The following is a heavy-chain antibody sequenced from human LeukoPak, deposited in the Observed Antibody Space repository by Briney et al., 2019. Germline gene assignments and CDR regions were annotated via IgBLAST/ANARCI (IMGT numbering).Heavy chain of an antibody. CDR1: GFTFSSHW. CDR3: ARDRGGSGPTTTDY. V-gene: IGHV3-7*01. J-gene: IGHJ4*02. CDR2: IKHDGSEK. Sequence: GGSLRLSCGGSGFTFSSHWMSWVRQAPGKGLEWVANIKHDGSEKYYVGSVKGRFTVSRDNAKNSLYLQMNSLRAEDTAVYYCARDRGGSGPTTTDYWGQGTLVTVSS. D-gene: IGHD6-19*01.